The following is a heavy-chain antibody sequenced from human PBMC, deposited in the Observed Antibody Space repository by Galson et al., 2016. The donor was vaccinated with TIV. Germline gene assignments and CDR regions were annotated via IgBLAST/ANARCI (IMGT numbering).Heavy chain of an antibody. CDR1: GGTFIRYA. D-gene: IGHD3-22*01. V-gene: IGHV1-69*04. CDR2: IIPIIGII. CDR3: ARPRGDRNGYYLPLDY. Sequence: CKASGGTFIRYAITWVRQAPGQGLEWMGRIIPIIGIINYAQNFQGRVTITADQFTSTVYMELSSLRSEDTAVYYCARPRGDRNGYYLPLDYWGQGTLLTVSS. J-gene: IGHJ4*02.